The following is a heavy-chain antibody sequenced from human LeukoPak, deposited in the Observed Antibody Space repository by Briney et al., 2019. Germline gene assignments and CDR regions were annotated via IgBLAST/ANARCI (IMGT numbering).Heavy chain of an antibody. CDR2: ITTSGSTM. Sequence: GGSLRLSCAASGXTFSSYTMNWVRQAPGKGQEWLSYITTSGSTMYYADSVKGRFTISRDSAKNSLYLQMNSLRDEDTAVYYCARVRDAYNHPVVYFDYWGQGTLVTVSS. V-gene: IGHV3-48*02. CDR1: GXTFSSYT. D-gene: IGHD5-24*01. J-gene: IGHJ4*02. CDR3: ARVRDAYNHPVVYFDY.